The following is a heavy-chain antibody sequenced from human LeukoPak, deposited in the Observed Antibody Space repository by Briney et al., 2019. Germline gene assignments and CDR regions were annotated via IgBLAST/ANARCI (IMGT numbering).Heavy chain of an antibody. CDR1: GFTFSPHA. J-gene: IGHJ5*02. CDR2: MSSSGVST. Sequence: PGGSLRLSCAASGFTFSPHAMSWVRQAPGKGLEWVSSMSSSGVSTYYADSVKGRVTISRDNSKNTLSLQMNSLRADDTAVYFCARSWNYFADPWGQGTLVIVSS. V-gene: IGHV3-23*01. CDR3: ARSWNYFADP. D-gene: IGHD1-7*01.